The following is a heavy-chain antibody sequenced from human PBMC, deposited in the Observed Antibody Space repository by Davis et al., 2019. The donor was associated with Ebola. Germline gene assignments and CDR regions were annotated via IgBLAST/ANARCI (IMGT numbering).Heavy chain of an antibody. CDR2: IFHSGYT. Sequence: PSETLSLTCTVSGGSINGHYWSWIRQPPGKGLEWIGYIFHSGYTNYNPSLKSRVTISVDTSKNQFSLKPNSVTAADTAVFYCARDRGHGYMDVWGKGTTVTVSS. CDR3: ARDRGHGYMDV. CDR1: GGSINGHY. D-gene: IGHD3-10*01. J-gene: IGHJ6*03. V-gene: IGHV4-59*11.